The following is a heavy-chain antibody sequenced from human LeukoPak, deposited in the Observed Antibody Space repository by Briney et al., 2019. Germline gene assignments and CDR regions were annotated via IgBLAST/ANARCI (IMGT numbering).Heavy chain of an antibody. V-gene: IGHV1-69*06. Sequence: ASVKVSCKASGGTFSSYAISWVRQAPGQGLEWMGGIIPIFGTANYAQKFQGRVTITADKSMSTAYMELSSLRSEDTAVYYCAREAYYDSSGYYLPDYWGQGTLVTVSS. CDR2: IIPIFGTA. CDR3: AREAYYDSSGYYLPDY. CDR1: GGTFSSYA. D-gene: IGHD3-22*01. J-gene: IGHJ4*02.